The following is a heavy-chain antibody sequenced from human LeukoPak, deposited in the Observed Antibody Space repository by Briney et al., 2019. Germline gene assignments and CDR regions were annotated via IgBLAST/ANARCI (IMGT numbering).Heavy chain of an antibody. CDR1: GYTLTELS. D-gene: IGHD2-21*01. CDR3: ATVGWGFDAFDI. V-gene: IGHV1-24*01. CDR2: FDPEDGET. J-gene: IGHJ3*02. Sequence: GASVKVSCKVSGYTLTELSMHWVRQAPGKGLEWMGGFDPEDGETIYAQKFQGRVTMTEDTSTDTAYMELSSLRSEDTAAYYCATVGWGFDAFDIWGQGTMVTVSS.